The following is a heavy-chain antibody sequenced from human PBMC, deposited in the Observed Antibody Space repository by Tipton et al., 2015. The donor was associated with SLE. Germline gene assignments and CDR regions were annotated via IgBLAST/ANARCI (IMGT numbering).Heavy chain of an antibody. J-gene: IGHJ4*02. CDR3: ARGASAAGTYF. CDR2: IFYTGST. V-gene: IGHV4-59*01. Sequence: TLSLTCTVSGGSTIPYYWHRIRQSPGKGLEWIGYIFYTGSTNYNPSLKSRVTMLVDTSKNQVSLRLTYVTAADTAIYYCARGASAAGTYFWGQGTLVTVSS. D-gene: IGHD6-13*01. CDR1: GGSTIPYY.